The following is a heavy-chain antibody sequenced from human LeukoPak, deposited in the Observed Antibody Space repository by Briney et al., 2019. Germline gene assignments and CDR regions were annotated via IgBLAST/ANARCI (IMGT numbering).Heavy chain of an antibody. CDR2: INHSGTS. V-gene: IGHV4-34*01. CDR3: AARGARSSGWYDY. D-gene: IGHD6-19*01. Sequence: SETLSLTCAVYGGSFSGYYWSWIRQPPGKGLEWIGEINHSGTSNYNPSLKSRVTISVDTSKNQFSLKLSSVTAADTAVYYCAARGARSSGWYDYWGQGTLVTVSS. CDR1: GGSFSGYY. J-gene: IGHJ4*02.